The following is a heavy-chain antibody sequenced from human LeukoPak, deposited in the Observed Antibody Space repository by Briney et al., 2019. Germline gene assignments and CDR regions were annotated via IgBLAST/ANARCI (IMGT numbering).Heavy chain of an antibody. J-gene: IGHJ5*02. Sequence: PGGPLRLSRASPLITHSIFGMHWLRHARGKGLEWGAFIRYDGSNKYYADPWKGRFTISRDNPKNTLYLQMNTLRAEDTPVYYCARDGTRTAGRFDPWGRGTLVTVSS. V-gene: IGHV3-30*02. CDR1: LITHSIFG. D-gene: IGHD1-1*01. CDR2: IRYDGSNK. CDR3: ARDGTRTAGRFDP.